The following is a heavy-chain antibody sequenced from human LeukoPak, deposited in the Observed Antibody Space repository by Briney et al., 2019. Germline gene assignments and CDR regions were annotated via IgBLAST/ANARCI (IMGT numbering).Heavy chain of an antibody. J-gene: IGHJ3*02. CDR3: ARVTHYGALDACDI. D-gene: IGHD4-17*01. V-gene: IGHV3-23*01. CDR2: ISGSAVST. Sequence: GGSLRLSRVASGFSFNSYAMTWVRQAPGKGLEWVSGISGSAVSTYYADSVKGRFTISRDNSKSSLYAQMNSLIAEDTAVYFCARVTHYGALDACDIWGQGAILTVSS. CDR1: GFSFNSYA.